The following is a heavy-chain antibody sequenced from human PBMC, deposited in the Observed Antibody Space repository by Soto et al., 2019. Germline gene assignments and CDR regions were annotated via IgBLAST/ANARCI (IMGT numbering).Heavy chain of an antibody. V-gene: IGHV1-8*01. Sequence: ASVKVSCKASGYTFTSYDINWVRQATGQGLEWMGWMNPNSGNTGYAQKFQGRVTMTRNTSISTAYMELSSLRSEDTAVYYCARGRMHGSYYDFWSGYLSPFDYWGQGTLVTVSS. D-gene: IGHD3-3*01. CDR2: MNPNSGNT. CDR3: ARGRMHGSYYDFWSGYLSPFDY. CDR1: GYTFTSYD. J-gene: IGHJ4*02.